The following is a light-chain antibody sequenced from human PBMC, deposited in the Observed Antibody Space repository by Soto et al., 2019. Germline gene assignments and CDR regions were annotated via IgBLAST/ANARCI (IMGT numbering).Light chain of an antibody. CDR2: DVS. J-gene: IGLJ2*01. CDR3: SSYTSIRGV. V-gene: IGLV2-14*03. CDR1: SRDVGGYNY. Sequence: QSALTQPASVSGSPGQSITISCTGTSRDVGGYNYVSWYQQHPGKAPKLMIYDVSNRPSGVSNRFSGSKSGNTASLTISGLQAEDEADYYCSSYTSIRGVFGGGTKLTVL.